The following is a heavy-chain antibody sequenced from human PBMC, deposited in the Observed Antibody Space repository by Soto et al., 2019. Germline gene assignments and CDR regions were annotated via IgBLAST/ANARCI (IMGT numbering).Heavy chain of an antibody. CDR2: IYPGDSDT. Sequence: EVQLVQSGAEVKKPGESLKISCKGSGYSFTSYWIVWVRQMPGKGLEWMGIIYPGDSDTRYSPSFQGQVTISADKSISTAYLQWSSLKASDTAIYYCARTAAAGKYYYGVDVWGQGTTVTVSS. D-gene: IGHD6-13*01. CDR1: GYSFTSYW. J-gene: IGHJ6*02. CDR3: ARTAAAGKYYYGVDV. V-gene: IGHV5-51*01.